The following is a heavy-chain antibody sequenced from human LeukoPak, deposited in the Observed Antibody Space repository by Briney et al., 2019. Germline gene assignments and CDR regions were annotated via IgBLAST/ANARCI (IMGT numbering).Heavy chain of an antibody. J-gene: IGHJ3*02. CDR3: EKVLGGSGFPYDAFDI. CDR1: GFTFSSYA. CDR2: ISSNGGST. D-gene: IGHD6-19*01. V-gene: IGHV3-64*04. Sequence: PGGSLRLSCSASGFTFSSYAMHWVRQAPGKGLEYVSAISSNGGSTYYADSVKGRFTSSRDNSKNTLYPQMNSLRAEGTAVYYCEKVLGGSGFPYDAFDIWGQGTMVTVSS.